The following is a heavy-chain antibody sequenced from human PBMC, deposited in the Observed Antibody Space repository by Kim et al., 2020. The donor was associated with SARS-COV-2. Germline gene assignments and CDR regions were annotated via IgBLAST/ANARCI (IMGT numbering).Heavy chain of an antibody. Sequence: GGSLRLSCAASGFTFNKYGMHWVRQAPGKGLEWVAVISYDGSHKYYADSVKGRFTISRDESKNTLYLRMNSLRVEDTAVYFCAKDKEPILYDSSGYYYGPFDYWGQGSLVTVSS. CDR3: AKDKEPILYDSSGYYYGPFDY. J-gene: IGHJ4*02. CDR1: GFTFNKYG. CDR2: ISYDGSHK. V-gene: IGHV3-30*18. D-gene: IGHD3-22*01.